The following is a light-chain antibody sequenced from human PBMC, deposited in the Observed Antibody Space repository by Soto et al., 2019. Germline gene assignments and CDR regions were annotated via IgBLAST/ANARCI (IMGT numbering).Light chain of an antibody. V-gene: IGKV3-20*01. Sequence: EIVLTQSPGTLSLSPGERATLSCRASRGVTRSLAWFQQTAGQAPRLLIYGASTRATGIPDRFSGSGSGTDITLIISRVEPEEFAVYYYLQHGTSPYTFGQGTKVDIK. CDR1: RGVTRS. CDR3: LQHGTSPYT. CDR2: GAS. J-gene: IGKJ1*01.